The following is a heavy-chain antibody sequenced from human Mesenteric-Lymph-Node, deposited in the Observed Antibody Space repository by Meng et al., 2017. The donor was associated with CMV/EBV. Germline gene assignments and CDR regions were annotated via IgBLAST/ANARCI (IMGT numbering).Heavy chain of an antibody. Sequence: GESLKISCAASGFTFSSYDMHWVRQATGKGLEWVSAIGTAGDTYYPGSVKGRFTISRENAKNSLYLQMNSLRAGDTAVYYCASPGITIFGVVRGWYYYGMYVWGQGTTVTVSS. CDR3: ASPGITIFGVVRGWYYYGMYV. CDR1: GFTFSSYD. D-gene: IGHD3-3*01. J-gene: IGHJ6*02. V-gene: IGHV3-13*01. CDR2: IGTAGDT.